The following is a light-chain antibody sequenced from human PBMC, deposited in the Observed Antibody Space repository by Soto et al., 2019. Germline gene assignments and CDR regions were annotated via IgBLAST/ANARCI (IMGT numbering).Light chain of an antibody. CDR3: QQSYSTPIH. CDR2: AAS. J-gene: IGKJ3*01. Sequence: DIQMTQSPSSLSASVGDRVTITCRASQSISSYLNWYQQKPGKAPNLLIYAASSLQSGVPSRFSGSGSGTDFTLTISSLQPEDFSTYYCQQSYSTPIHFGPGTKVDIK. CDR1: QSISSY. V-gene: IGKV1-39*01.